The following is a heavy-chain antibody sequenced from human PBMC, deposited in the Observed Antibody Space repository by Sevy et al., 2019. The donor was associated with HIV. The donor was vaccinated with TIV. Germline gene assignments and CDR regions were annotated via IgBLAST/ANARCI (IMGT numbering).Heavy chain of an antibody. CDR2: IYYSGST. J-gene: IGHJ4*02. D-gene: IGHD6-13*01. V-gene: IGHV4-39*01. Sequence: SETLSLTCTVSGGAISSSSYYWGWIRQPPGKGLEWTGSIYYSGSTYYNPSLKSRVTISVDTSKNQFSLKLSSVTAADTAVYYCAGHGYSSSWSKYYFDYWGQGTLVTVSS. CDR1: GGAISSSSYY. CDR3: AGHGYSSSWSKYYFDY.